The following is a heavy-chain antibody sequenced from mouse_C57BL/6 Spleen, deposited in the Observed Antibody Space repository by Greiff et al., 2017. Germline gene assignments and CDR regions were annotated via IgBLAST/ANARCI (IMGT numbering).Heavy chain of an antibody. Sequence: LQESGAELVRPGASVKMSCKASGYTFTSYNMHWVKQTPRQGLEWIGAIYPGNGDTSYNQKFKGKATLTVDKSSSTAYMQLSSLTSEDSAVYFCARSWGSSGGYAMDYWGQGTSVTVSS. CDR2: IYPGNGDT. J-gene: IGHJ4*01. V-gene: IGHV1-12*01. CDR3: ARSWGSSGGYAMDY. D-gene: IGHD1-1*01. CDR1: GYTFTSYN.